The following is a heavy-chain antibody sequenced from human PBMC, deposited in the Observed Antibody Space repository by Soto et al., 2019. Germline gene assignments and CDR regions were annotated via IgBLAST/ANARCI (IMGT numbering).Heavy chain of an antibody. CDR1: GGTFSSYT. Sequence: SVKVSCKASGGTFSSYTISWVRQAPGQGLEWMGRIIPILGIANYAQKFQGRVTITADKSTSTAYMELSSLRSEDTAVYYCATAGEIAAAGLYYYYYMDVWGNGTTVTVSS. V-gene: IGHV1-69*02. CDR3: ATAGEIAAAGLYYYYYMDV. J-gene: IGHJ6*03. CDR2: IIPILGIA. D-gene: IGHD6-13*01.